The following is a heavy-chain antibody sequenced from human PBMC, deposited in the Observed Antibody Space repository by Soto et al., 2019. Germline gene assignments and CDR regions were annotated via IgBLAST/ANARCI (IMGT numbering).Heavy chain of an antibody. CDR2: ISSSSSYT. V-gene: IGHV3-11*06. CDR1: GFTFSDYY. D-gene: IGHD6-13*01. Sequence: SVRLSCAASGFTFSDYYMSWIRQAPGKGLEWVSYISSSSSYTNYADSVKGRFTISRDNAKNSLYLQMNSLRAEDTAVYYCARDRSRLSSSPYPFDYWGQGTLVTVSS. J-gene: IGHJ4*02. CDR3: ARDRSRLSSSPYPFDY.